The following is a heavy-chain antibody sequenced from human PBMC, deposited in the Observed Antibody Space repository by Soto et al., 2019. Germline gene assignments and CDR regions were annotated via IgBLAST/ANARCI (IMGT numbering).Heavy chain of an antibody. CDR3: VRQGFGRLHGLVDA. D-gene: IGHD3-10*01. CDR1: DDSSSNYK. V-gene: IGHV4-59*08. CDR2: IDSNGGT. Sequence: SETLSLTCTVSDDSSSNYKWSWIRQPPGRRLEWIGYIDSNGGTSYNPSLQSRVTISIDTSTKQFFLKLSSVTAADTAVYYCVRQGFGRLHGLVDAWGQGTTVTVSS. J-gene: IGHJ6*02.